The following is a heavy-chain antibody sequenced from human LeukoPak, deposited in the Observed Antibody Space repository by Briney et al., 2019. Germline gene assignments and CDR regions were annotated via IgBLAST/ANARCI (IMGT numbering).Heavy chain of an antibody. J-gene: IGHJ4*02. V-gene: IGHV4-59*08. CDR2: IFYSGST. D-gene: IGHD3-22*01. CDR3: ARRGSNGYYDY. CDR1: GGSISHYY. Sequence: SETLSLTCTVSGGSISHYYWSWFRQPPGKGLEWIGYIFYSGSTNYNPSLKSRVTISLDTSKNQFSLKVSSVTAADTAMYYCARRGSNGYYDYWGQGSLVTVCS.